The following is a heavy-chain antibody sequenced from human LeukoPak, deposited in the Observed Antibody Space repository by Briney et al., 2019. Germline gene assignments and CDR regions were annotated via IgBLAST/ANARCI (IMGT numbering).Heavy chain of an antibody. J-gene: IGHJ4*01. D-gene: IGHD3-10*01. CDR1: GFTFSSFC. CDR2: ISGSDGST. V-gene: IGHV3-23*01. Sequence: PGGSLRLSCAASGFTFSSFCMPWLRQPPGMGLEWVSGISGSDGSTYYAGSVKGRFTISRDNSKNTLYLQMNRLKIEDTAVYYCTKLARAPRDFDDWGQGTLVTVSS. CDR3: TKLARAPRDFDD.